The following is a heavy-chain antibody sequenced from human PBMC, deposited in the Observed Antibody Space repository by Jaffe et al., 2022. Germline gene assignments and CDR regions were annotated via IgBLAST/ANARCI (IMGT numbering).Heavy chain of an antibody. D-gene: IGHD6-13*01. J-gene: IGHJ1*01. Sequence: QVQLQQWGAGLLKPSETLSLTCAVYGGSFSGYYWSWIRQPPGKGLEWIGEINHSGSTNYNPSLKSRVTISVDTSKNQFSLKLSSVTAADTAVYYCARGSSSWYRAAEYFQHWGQGTLVTVSS. CDR3: ARGSSSWYRAAEYFQH. V-gene: IGHV4-34*01. CDR1: GGSFSGYY. CDR2: INHSGST.